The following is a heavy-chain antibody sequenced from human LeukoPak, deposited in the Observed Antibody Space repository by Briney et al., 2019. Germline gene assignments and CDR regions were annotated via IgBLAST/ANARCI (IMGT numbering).Heavy chain of an antibody. J-gene: IGHJ4*02. D-gene: IGHD3-22*01. CDR3: AKDFYYDSSGYYYFDY. Sequence: GGSLRLSCAASGFTFSSYAMSWVRQAPGKGLEWVSAISGSGGSTYYADSAKGRFTISRDNSKNTLYLQMNSLRAEDTAVYYCAKDFYYDSSGYYYFDYWGQGTLVTVSS. CDR2: ISGSGGST. CDR1: GFTFSSYA. V-gene: IGHV3-23*01.